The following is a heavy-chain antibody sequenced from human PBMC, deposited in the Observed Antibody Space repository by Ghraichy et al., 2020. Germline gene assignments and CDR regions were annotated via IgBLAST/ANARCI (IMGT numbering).Heavy chain of an antibody. CDR2: IYYSGTT. J-gene: IGHJ4*02. V-gene: IGHV4-59*08. Sequence: SETLSPTCTVSGGSISTYYWSWIRQPPGKGLEWIGYIYYSGTTNYNPSLKSRVTISVDTSKNQFSLKLSSVTATDTAVYYCARRDTSTDFDYWGQGTLVTVSS. CDR3: ARRDTSTDFDY. D-gene: IGHD2-2*01. CDR1: GGSISTYY.